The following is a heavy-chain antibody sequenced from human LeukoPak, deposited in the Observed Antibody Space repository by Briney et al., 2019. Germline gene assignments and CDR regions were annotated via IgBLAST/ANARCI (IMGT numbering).Heavy chain of an antibody. V-gene: IGHV4-39*01. CDR1: GGSISSSSYY. D-gene: IGHD7-27*01. J-gene: IGHJ5*02. Sequence: SETLSLTCTVSGGSISSSSYYWGWIRQPPGKGLEWIGGIYYSGSTYYNPSLKSRVTISVDTSKNQFSLKLSSVTAADTAVYYCARCSTALFWAGFVDNWGSPWFDPWGQGTLVTVSS. CDR2: IYYSGST. CDR3: ARCSTALFWAGFVDNWGSPWFDP.